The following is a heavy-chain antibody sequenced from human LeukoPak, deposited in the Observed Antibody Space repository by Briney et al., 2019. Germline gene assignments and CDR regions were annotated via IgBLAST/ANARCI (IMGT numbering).Heavy chain of an antibody. CDR3: ARLNMVRGVIPHYYYGMDV. Sequence: AETLSLTCAVYGGSFSGYYWSWIRQPPGKGLEWIGEINHSGSTNYNPSLKSRVTISVDTSKNQSSLKLSSVTAADTAVYYCARLNMVRGVIPHYYYGMDVWGQGTTVTVSS. CDR2: INHSGST. D-gene: IGHD3-10*01. J-gene: IGHJ6*02. CDR1: GGSFSGYY. V-gene: IGHV4-34*01.